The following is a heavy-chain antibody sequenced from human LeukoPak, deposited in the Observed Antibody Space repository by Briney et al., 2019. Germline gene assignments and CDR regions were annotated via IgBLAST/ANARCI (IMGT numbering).Heavy chain of an antibody. CDR1: EFTFSSYG. D-gene: IGHD3-16*01. V-gene: IGHV3-23*01. Sequence: QPGGSLRLSCAASEFTFSSYGMSWVRQAPGKGLEWVSAISGSGGSTYYADSVKGRFTISRDNAKNTLYLQMNSLRAEDTAVYYCAITTYRLAGADPWGQGTLVTVSS. J-gene: IGHJ5*02. CDR2: ISGSGGST. CDR3: AITTYRLAGADP.